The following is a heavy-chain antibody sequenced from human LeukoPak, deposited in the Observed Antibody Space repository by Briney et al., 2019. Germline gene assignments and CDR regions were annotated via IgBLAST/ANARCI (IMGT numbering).Heavy chain of an antibody. CDR2: LTGSGGGT. CDR3: AKEAVEYFDY. J-gene: IGHJ4*02. CDR1: GLTFSNSA. V-gene: IGHV3-23*01. Sequence: GGSLRLSCAASGLTFSNSAMSWVRQAPGKGLEWVSALTGSGGGTYYADSVKGRFTISRDNSKNTMYLQMNSLRAEDTAVYYCAKEAVEYFDYWGQGNLVTVPS.